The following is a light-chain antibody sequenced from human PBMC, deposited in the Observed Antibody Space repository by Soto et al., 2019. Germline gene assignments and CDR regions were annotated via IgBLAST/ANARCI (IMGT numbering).Light chain of an antibody. Sequence: EIVLTQSPGTLSLSPGEAATHSCRASQSVSSNFLAWYQQKPGQAPRLLIYGASSRATGISDRFSGSGSGTDFTVYITRLGPEDFGLYYCQQYGRSPITFGQGTRLEIK. V-gene: IGKV3-20*01. J-gene: IGKJ5*01. CDR1: QSVSSNF. CDR3: QQYGRSPIT. CDR2: GAS.